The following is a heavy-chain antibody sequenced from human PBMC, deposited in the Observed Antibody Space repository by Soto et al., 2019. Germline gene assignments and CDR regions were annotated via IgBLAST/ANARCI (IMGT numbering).Heavy chain of an antibody. V-gene: IGHV1-2*02. J-gene: IGHJ4*02. Sequence: QVQLVQSGAEVKKPGAAVKVSCKASGYTITDYYIHWVRQAPGQGLEWMGWINTHSGDITYAQRFQGRVTMTRDTSISTTYMELSRLRSDDTAVYYCASGWGDYLDYWGKGTLVTVAS. CDR3: ASGWGDYLDY. CDR2: INTHSGDI. CDR1: GYTITDYY. D-gene: IGHD3-10*01.